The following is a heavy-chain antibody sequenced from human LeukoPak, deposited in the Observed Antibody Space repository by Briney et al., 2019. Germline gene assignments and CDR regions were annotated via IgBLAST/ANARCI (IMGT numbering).Heavy chain of an antibody. V-gene: IGHV3-7*01. D-gene: IGHD6-13*01. J-gene: IGHJ6*03. CDR3: ARGDSSSWYGGSYYMDV. Sequence: GGSLRLSCAASGFTFSNYWMTWVRQAPGKGLEWVVNINQDGSDKYFVDSVKGRFTISRDNAKNPVYLQMNSLRVEDTAVYYCARGDSSSWYGGSYYMDVWGKGTTVTVSS. CDR2: INQDGSDK. CDR1: GFTFSNYW.